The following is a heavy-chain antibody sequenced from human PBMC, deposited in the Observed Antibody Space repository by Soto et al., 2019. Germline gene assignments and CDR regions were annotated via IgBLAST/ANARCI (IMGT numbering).Heavy chain of an antibody. J-gene: IGHJ4*02. CDR3: ARQRTTVVTQAYFDH. V-gene: IGHV4-39*01. Sequence: SETLSLTXIVSGKSISSSSYYWGWIRQPPGKGLEWIGSIYYSGRTYYNPSFKSRVTISIDTSKNQFSLKLSSVTATDTAVYYCARQRTTVVTQAYFDHWGQGALVTVSS. D-gene: IGHD2-21*02. CDR1: GKSISSSSYY. CDR2: IYYSGRT.